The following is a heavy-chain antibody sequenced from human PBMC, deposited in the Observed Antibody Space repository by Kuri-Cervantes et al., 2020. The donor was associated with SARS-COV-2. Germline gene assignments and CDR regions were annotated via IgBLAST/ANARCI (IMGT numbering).Heavy chain of an antibody. J-gene: IGHJ6*03. CDR2: IIPIFGTA. CDR1: GGTFGSYA. D-gene: IGHD2-15*01. CDR3: ARNTRDCSGGSCYWSSRYYYMDV. Sequence: SSVKVSCKASGGTFGSYAISWVRQAPGQGLEWMGGIIPIFGTANYAQKFQGRVTITADESTSTAYMELSSLRSEDTAVYYCARNTRDCSGGSCYWSSRYYYMDVWGKGTTVTVSS. V-gene: IGHV1-69*13.